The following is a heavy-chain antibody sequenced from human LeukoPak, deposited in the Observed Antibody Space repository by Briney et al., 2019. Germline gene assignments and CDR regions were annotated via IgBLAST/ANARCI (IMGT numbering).Heavy chain of an antibody. CDR2: MNPNSGNT. D-gene: IGHD3-10*01. V-gene: IGHV1-8*01. CDR3: ARGDTMVRGVIREPFDY. CDR1: GYTFTSYD. Sequence: GASVKVSCKASGYTFTSYDINWVRQATGQGLEWMGWMNPNSGNTGYAQKFQGRVTMTRNTSISTAYMELSSLRSEDTAVYYCARGDTMVRGVIREPFDYRGQGTLVTVSS. J-gene: IGHJ4*02.